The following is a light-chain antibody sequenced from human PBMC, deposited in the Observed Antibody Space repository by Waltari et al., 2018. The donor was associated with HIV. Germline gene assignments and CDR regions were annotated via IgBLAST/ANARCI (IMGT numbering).Light chain of an antibody. Sequence: EIVLTQSPGTLSLSPGERVTLSCRASQSVTSSYLAWYQQKPGQPPRLLIYGAASRATGIPDRVSGSGAGTDFTLTISRLEPEDLAVYYCQQYGSSPFTFGPGTKVDIK. CDR3: QQYGSSPFT. CDR1: QSVTSSY. V-gene: IGKV3-20*01. CDR2: GAA. J-gene: IGKJ3*01.